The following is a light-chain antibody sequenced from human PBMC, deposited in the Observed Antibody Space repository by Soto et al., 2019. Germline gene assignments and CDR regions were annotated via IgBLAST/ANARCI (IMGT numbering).Light chain of an antibody. J-gene: IGKJ5*01. CDR2: GSF. CDR1: QIVDNN. CDR3: QQYNDRPPIT. Sequence: EIALTQSPATLSLSPWESATLSCMASQIVDNNVAWYQQKPGQAPRLLIVGSFARATGIPARFSGSGSGSEFTLTISGLQSEDFAVYYCQQYNDRPPITFGQGTRLENK. V-gene: IGKV3-15*01.